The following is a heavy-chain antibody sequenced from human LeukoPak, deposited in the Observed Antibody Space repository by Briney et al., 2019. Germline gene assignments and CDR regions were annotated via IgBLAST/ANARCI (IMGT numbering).Heavy chain of an antibody. D-gene: IGHD2-2*01. CDR2: IKPDRSEK. V-gene: IGHV3-7*01. CDR1: GFTFRTYW. Sequence: PGGSLRLXCAASGFTFRTYWMSWVRQTPGKGLEWVAKIKPDRSEKWYVDSVKGRFTISRDNAKTSVYLQMNSLRVEDTAVYYCARGQLADIYWGQGALVTVSS. J-gene: IGHJ4*02. CDR3: ARGQLADIY.